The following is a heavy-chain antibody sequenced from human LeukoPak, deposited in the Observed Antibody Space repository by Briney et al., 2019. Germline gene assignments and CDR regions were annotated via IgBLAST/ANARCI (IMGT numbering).Heavy chain of an antibody. CDR3: ARDHLSYDYFDY. CDR2: ISYDGSNK. J-gene: IGHJ4*02. V-gene: IGHV3-30*04. D-gene: IGHD5-18*01. CDR1: GFTFSSYA. Sequence: GRSLRLSCAASGFTFSSYAMHWVRRAPGKGLEWGAVISYDGSNKYYADSVKGRFTISRDNSKNTLYLQMNSLRAEDTAVYYCARDHLSYDYFDYWGQGTLVTVSS.